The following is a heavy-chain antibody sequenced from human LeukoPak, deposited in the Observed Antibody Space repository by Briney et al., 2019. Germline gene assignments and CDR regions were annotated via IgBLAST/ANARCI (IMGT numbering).Heavy chain of an antibody. CDR2: IKEDGSKK. J-gene: IGHJ4*02. CDR3: ARVGSFDDSSGWFDY. D-gene: IGHD6-19*01. CDR1: GFTFSSYW. Sequence: PGRSLRLSCTASGFTFSSYWMSWVRPAQGKGLEWVAKIKEDGSKKYYVESVKGRFTISRDNAENSVYLQMNSLRAQDTAVYDCARVGSFDDSSGWFDYWGQGTLVTVSS. V-gene: IGHV3-7*03.